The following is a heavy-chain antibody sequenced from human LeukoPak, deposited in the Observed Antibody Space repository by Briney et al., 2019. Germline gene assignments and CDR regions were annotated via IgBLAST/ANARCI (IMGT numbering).Heavy chain of an antibody. CDR3: ARAPRYYYDSSGDAFDI. V-gene: IGHV4-34*01. D-gene: IGHD3-22*01. J-gene: IGHJ3*02. Sequence: SETLSLTCAVYGGSFSGYYWSWIRQPPGKGLEWIGEINHSGSTNYNPSLKSRVTMSVDTSKNQFSLKLSSVTAADTAVYYCARAPRYYYDSSGDAFDIWGQGTLVTVSS. CDR1: GGSFSGYY. CDR2: INHSGST.